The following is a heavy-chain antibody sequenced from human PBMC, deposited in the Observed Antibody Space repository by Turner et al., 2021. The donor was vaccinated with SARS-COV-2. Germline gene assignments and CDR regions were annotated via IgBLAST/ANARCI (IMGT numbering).Heavy chain of an antibody. J-gene: IGHJ4*02. CDR2: ISDYGIST. CDR3: AIQRLNDYAADY. D-gene: IGHD2-2*01. Sequence: EVQLVETGGDLVQPGGSLRRYCAVTGFTFNNYAMQWVRQAPGKGLDYVSVISDYGISTYYANSVKGRFTISRDNSMNMMYLQMGSLRPEDMAVYYCAIQRLNDYAADYLGQGTLVTVSS. CDR1: GFTFNNYA. V-gene: IGHV3-64*01.